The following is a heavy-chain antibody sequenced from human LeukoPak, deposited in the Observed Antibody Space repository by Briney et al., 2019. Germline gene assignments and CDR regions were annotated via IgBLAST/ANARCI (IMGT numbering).Heavy chain of an antibody. D-gene: IGHD2-2*02. CDR1: GYTFASYG. V-gene: IGHV1-18*01. J-gene: IGHJ4*02. CDR2: ISAYNGNT. CDR3: ARLIRYCSSTSCYMDH. Sequence: ASVKVSCKASGYTFASYGISWVRQAPGQGLEWMGWISAYNGNTNYAQKLQGRVTMTTDTSTSTAYMELRSLRSDDTAVYYCARLIRYCSSTSCYMDHWGQGTLVTVSS.